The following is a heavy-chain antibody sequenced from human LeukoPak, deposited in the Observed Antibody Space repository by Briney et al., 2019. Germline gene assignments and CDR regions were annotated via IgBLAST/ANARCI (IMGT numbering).Heavy chain of an antibody. J-gene: IGHJ4*02. CDR2: IKQDGSEK. D-gene: IGHD3/OR15-3a*01. CDR1: GFTFSNYS. CDR3: ARDAKYDFWSGYFPAT. V-gene: IGHV3-7*01. Sequence: PGGSLRLSCAASGFTFSNYSMNWVRQAPGKGLEWVANIKQDGSEKYYVDSVKGRFAISRDNGKKSLYLQMNSLRDEDTAVYYCARDAKYDFWSGYFPATWGQGTLVTVSS.